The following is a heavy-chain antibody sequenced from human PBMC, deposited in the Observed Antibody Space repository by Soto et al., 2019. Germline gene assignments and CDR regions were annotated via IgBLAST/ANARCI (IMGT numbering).Heavy chain of an antibody. Sequence: QGQLVQSGGEVKKSGPAVKVSCKASGYTFIRYGISWVRQAPVQGLEWMGWISVYNGDTNYAQKFQGRVTMTIDTSTTTAYMELRSLTSADTAVYYCAKNGQPPYYYYGLDVWGQGTTVTVSS. J-gene: IGHJ6*02. D-gene: IGHD2-8*01. CDR1: GYTFIRYG. CDR3: AKNGQPPYYYYGLDV. CDR2: ISVYNGDT. V-gene: IGHV1-18*01.